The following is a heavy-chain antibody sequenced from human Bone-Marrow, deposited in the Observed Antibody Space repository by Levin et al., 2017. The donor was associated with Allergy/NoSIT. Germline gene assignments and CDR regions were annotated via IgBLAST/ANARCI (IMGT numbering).Heavy chain of an antibody. CDR3: ARRVATTGAGFDY. Sequence: ASVKVSCKASGYTFTGYYMHWVRQAPGQGLEWMGWINPNSGGTNYAQKFQGRVTMTRDTSISTAYMELSRLRSDDTAVYYCARRVATTGAGFDYWGQGTLVTVSS. V-gene: IGHV1-2*02. D-gene: IGHD5-12*01. CDR2: INPNSGGT. J-gene: IGHJ4*02. CDR1: GYTFTGYY.